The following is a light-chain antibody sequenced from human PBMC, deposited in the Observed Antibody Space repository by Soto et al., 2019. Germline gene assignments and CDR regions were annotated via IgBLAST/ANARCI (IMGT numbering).Light chain of an antibody. CDR2: GAS. V-gene: IGKV3-20*01. J-gene: IGKJ1*01. CDR1: QSVSSGY. CDR3: QQYGNSPST. Sequence: EIVLTQSPGTLSLSPGEIATLSCSASQSVSSGYLAWYQQKPGQAPSRLIEGASTSDTGIPNRFSVRESGTDSNLTISSLEPEDFAVYYCQQYGNSPSTSGHGTKVESK.